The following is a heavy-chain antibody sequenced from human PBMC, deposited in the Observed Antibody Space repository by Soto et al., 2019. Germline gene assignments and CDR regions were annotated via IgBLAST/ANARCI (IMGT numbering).Heavy chain of an antibody. CDR1: GYTFTGYD. V-gene: IGHV1-2*02. CDR2: INPNIGGT. J-gene: IGHJ6*02. D-gene: IGHD3-9*01. Sequence: ASVKVSCKASGYTFTGYDMNWVRQAPGQGLEWMGWINPNIGGTNYAQKFQGRVTMTRDTSISTAYMELSRLRSADTAVYYCARVATPTLRYFACLSYHYDGMDVWGQGTTVTVSS. CDR3: ARVATPTLRYFACLSYHYDGMDV.